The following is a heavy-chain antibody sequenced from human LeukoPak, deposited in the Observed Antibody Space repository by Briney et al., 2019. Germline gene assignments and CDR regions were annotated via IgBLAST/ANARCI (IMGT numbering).Heavy chain of an antibody. Sequence: SETLSLTCAVYGGSFSGYYWSWIRQPPGKGLEWIGEINHSGSTNYNPSLKSRVTISVDTPKNQFSLKLSSVTAADTAVYYCARLGYCSSTSCYRWFDPWGQGTLVTVSS. V-gene: IGHV4-34*01. CDR2: INHSGST. CDR3: ARLGYCSSTSCYRWFDP. J-gene: IGHJ5*02. D-gene: IGHD2-2*01. CDR1: GGSFSGYY.